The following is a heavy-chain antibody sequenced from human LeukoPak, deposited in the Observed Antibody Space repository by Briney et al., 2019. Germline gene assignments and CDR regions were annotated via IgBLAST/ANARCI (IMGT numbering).Heavy chain of an antibody. CDR2: IIPIFGTA. D-gene: IGHD3-22*01. CDR3: ARHYDSSGYSNWFDP. Sequence: SVKVSYKASGGTFSSYAISWVRQAPGQGLEWMGGIIPIFGTANYAQKFQGRVTITTDESTSTAYMELSSLRSEDTAVYYCARHYDSSGYSNWFDPWGQGTLVTVSS. J-gene: IGHJ5*02. V-gene: IGHV1-69*05. CDR1: GGTFSSYA.